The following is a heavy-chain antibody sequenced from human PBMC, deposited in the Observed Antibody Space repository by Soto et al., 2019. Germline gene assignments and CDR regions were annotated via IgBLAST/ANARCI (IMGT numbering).Heavy chain of an antibody. CDR2: ISSTSATI. J-gene: IGHJ4*02. V-gene: IGHV3-48*02. Sequence: MDWVRQAPGKGLDWVSYISSTSATIYYAESVKGRFTISRDNAKKSLYLQMNSLRDDDTAVYYCARGNSGYDSRNFDSWGQGTLVSVSS. D-gene: IGHD5-12*01. CDR3: ARGNSGYDSRNFDS.